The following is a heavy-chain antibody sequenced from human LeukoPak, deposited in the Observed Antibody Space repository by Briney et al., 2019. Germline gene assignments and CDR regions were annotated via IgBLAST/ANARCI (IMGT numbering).Heavy chain of an antibody. J-gene: IGHJ6*03. CDR1: GFIFSSYG. Sequence: PGGSLRLSCAASGFIFSSYGMHWVRQAPGKGLEWVAFIRYDGSDKFYADSVKGRFTISRDNSKNTLYLQMNSLRAEDTAVYYCAKDGGEYYDILTGYYPRLYYMDVWGKGTTVTISS. V-gene: IGHV3-30*02. CDR2: IRYDGSDK. D-gene: IGHD3-9*01. CDR3: AKDGGEYYDILTGYYPRLYYMDV.